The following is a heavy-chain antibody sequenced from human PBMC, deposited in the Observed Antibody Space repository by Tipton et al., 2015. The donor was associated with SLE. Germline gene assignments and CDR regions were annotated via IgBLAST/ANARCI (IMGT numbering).Heavy chain of an antibody. CDR3: ARDLGGDFDY. CDR1: GGSMNNYY. V-gene: IGHV4-59*01. D-gene: IGHD4-17*01. Sequence: TLSLTCTVSGGSMNNYYWNWIRQPPGKGLEWIGYIFYSGNTNYNPSLKSRVTISVDTSKNQFSLKVSSVTAADTAVYYCARDLGGDFDYWGQGTLVTVSS. CDR2: IFYSGNT. J-gene: IGHJ4*02.